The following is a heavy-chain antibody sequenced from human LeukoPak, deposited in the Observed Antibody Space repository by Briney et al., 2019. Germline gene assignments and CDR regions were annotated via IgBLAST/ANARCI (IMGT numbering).Heavy chain of an antibody. J-gene: IGHJ5*02. CDR2: IYYTGST. D-gene: IGHD6-19*01. V-gene: IGHV4-59*01. CDR3: ARGSGRYYP. Sequence: SETLSLTCTVSGGFINNFYWSWVRQPPGKGLEWVGYIYYTGSTSYNPSLNRRVTISIDTSKNQFSLKLSSVTAADTAVYYCARGSGRYYPWGQGTLVTVSS. CDR1: GGFINNFY.